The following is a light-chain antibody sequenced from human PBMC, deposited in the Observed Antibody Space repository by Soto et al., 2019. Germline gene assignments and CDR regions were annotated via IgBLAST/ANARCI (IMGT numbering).Light chain of an antibody. J-gene: IGLJ2*01. Sequence: QSALTQPASVSGSPGQSITISCTGTSSDVGGYDYVSWYQLHPGKAPKLMVFEVSNRPSGVSYRFSGSKSGNTASLTISGLQAEDEADYYCSSYTSSSTQVFGGGTKVTVL. V-gene: IGLV2-14*01. CDR3: SSYTSSSTQV. CDR2: EVS. CDR1: SSDVGGYDY.